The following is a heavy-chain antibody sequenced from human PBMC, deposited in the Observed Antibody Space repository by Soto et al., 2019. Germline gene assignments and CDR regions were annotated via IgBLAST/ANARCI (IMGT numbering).Heavy chain of an antibody. CDR3: ARDTYYYGSGSSFDN. D-gene: IGHD3-10*01. CDR2: ISAYNGNT. J-gene: IGHJ4*02. V-gene: IGHV1-18*01. CDR1: GYSFTSYG. Sequence: GASVKVSCKASGYSFTSYGISWVRQAPGQGLEWMGWISAYNGNTNYAQNLQGRVSMTTDTSTSTAYMELRRLRSDDTAVYYCARDTYYYGSGSSFDNWGQGTLVTVS.